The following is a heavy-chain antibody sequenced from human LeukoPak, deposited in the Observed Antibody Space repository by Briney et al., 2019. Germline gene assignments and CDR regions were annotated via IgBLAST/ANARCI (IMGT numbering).Heavy chain of an antibody. CDR3: ARWDYYDSSGSHIPLDY. V-gene: IGHV1-3*01. CDR1: GFTFSSYG. Sequence: GGSLRLSCAASGFTFSSYGMHWVRQAPGQRLEWMGWINAGNGNTKYSQKFQGRVTITRDTSASTAYMELSGLRSGDTAVYYCARWDYYDSSGSHIPLDYWGQGTLVTVSS. J-gene: IGHJ4*02. D-gene: IGHD3-22*01. CDR2: INAGNGNT.